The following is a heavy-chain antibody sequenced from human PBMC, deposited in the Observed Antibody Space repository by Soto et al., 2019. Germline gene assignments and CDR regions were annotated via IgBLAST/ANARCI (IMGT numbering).Heavy chain of an antibody. CDR2: ISWSSGVK. Sequence: EVQLVESGGGLVQPGRSLRLSCAASGFIFDDYGMHWVRQAPGKGLEWVSGISWSSGVKAYADSVKGRFTISRDSAKNSLYLQMNSLRAEDTALYYCAKDEEIGSGSYLLGAFDIWGQGILVTVSS. CDR1: GFIFDDYG. V-gene: IGHV3-9*01. D-gene: IGHD3-10*01. J-gene: IGHJ3*02. CDR3: AKDEEIGSGSYLLGAFDI.